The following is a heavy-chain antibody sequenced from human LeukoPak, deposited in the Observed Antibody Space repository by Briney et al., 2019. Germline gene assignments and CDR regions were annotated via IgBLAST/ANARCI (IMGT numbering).Heavy chain of an antibody. J-gene: IGHJ4*02. V-gene: IGHV5-51*01. D-gene: IGHD4-23*01. CDR3: ARPSSLYGGTSEDY. Sequence: GESLKISCKGSGYSFTSHWIGWVRQMPGKGLEWMGAIYPGDSDTRYSPSLDGQVTISADKSVSTTYLQWSSLQASDTAMYYCARPSSLYGGTSEDYWGQGTLVTVSS. CDR2: IYPGDSDT. CDR1: GYSFTSHW.